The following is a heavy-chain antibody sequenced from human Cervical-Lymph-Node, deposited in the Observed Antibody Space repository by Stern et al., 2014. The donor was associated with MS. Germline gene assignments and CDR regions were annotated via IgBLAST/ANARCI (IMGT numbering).Heavy chain of an antibody. D-gene: IGHD6-13*01. CDR3: TRHQEGIAAS. V-gene: IGHV1-69*01. J-gene: IGHJ5*02. Sequence: VQLVESGAEVKKPGSSVKVSCKASGGTFSTFAISWVRQAPGQGLEWLGGFIPLLGPANSAQKFQGRVTFTADESIKTTYMNLRGLRSDDTAIYYCTRHQEGIAASWGQGTLVTVSS. CDR1: GGTFSTFA. CDR2: FIPLLGPA.